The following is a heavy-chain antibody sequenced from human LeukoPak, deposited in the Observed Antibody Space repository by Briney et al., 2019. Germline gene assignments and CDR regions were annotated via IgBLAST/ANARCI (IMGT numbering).Heavy chain of an antibody. Sequence: GGSLRLSCAASGFTFSSFAMTWVRQAPGKGLEWVSTVSGSAGRTDYADSVKGRFTISRDNLKNTLYLRMNGLRAEDTAVYYCAKNRGHCVDGVCHNYYYMDVWGRGTTVTVSS. CDR1: GFTFSSFA. CDR2: VSGSAGRT. CDR3: AKNRGHCVDGVCHNYYYMDV. V-gene: IGHV3-23*01. D-gene: IGHD2-8*02. J-gene: IGHJ6*03.